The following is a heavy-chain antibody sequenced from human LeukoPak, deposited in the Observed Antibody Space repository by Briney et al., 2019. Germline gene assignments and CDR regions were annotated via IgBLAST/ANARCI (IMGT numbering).Heavy chain of an antibody. D-gene: IGHD6-13*01. CDR3: ARFSSIAAAFDH. V-gene: IGHV4-4*07. Sequence: SETLSLTCTVSGGSISNYYWSWIRQPAGKGLEWIGRIYTSGTTHYNPSLKSRVTMSVDTSKNQFSLNLSSVTAADTAVYYCARFSSIAAAFDHWGLGTLVTVSS. J-gene: IGHJ4*02. CDR2: IYTSGTT. CDR1: GGSISNYY.